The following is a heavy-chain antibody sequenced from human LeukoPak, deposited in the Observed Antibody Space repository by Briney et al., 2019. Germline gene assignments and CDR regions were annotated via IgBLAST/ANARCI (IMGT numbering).Heavy chain of an antibody. CDR3: ASSTSKIGEDFQH. CDR2: FYYTGST. CDR1: GGSISSYY. V-gene: IGHV4-59*12. J-gene: IGHJ1*01. D-gene: IGHD3-10*01. Sequence: SSGTLSLTCTVSGGSISSYYWSWIRQPPGKGLEWIGYFYYTGSTYYNPSLKSRVTISVDTSKNQFSLKLSSVTAADTAVYYCASSTSKIGEDFQHWGQGTLVTVSS.